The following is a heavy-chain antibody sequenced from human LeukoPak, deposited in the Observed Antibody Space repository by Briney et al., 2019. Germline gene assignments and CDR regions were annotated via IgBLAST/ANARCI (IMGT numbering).Heavy chain of an antibody. CDR2: ISGSGGSA. J-gene: IGHJ3*02. Sequence: SGGSLRLSCAASGFTFSSYAMSWVRQAPGKGLEWVSAISGSGGSAYYADSVKGRFTISRDNSKNTLYLQMNSLRAEDTAVYYCARGYRGFGELWNAFDIWGQGTMVTVSS. V-gene: IGHV3-23*01. CDR3: ARGYRGFGELWNAFDI. CDR1: GFTFSSYA. D-gene: IGHD3-10*01.